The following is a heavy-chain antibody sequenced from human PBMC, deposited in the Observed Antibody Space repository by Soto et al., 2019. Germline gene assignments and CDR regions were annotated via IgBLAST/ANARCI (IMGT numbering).Heavy chain of an antibody. V-gene: IGHV3-7*01. J-gene: IGHJ4*02. CDR3: AREPDFWSGCRDY. D-gene: IGHD3-3*01. CDR2: IKQDVSEK. Sequence: EVQLVESGGGWVQPGGSLRLSCAASGFTFSSYWMSWVRQAPGKGLEWVANIKQDVSEKYYVDSVKGRFTISRDNAKNSLYLQMNSLRAEDTAVYYCAREPDFWSGCRDYWGEGTLVTVSS. CDR1: GFTFSSYW.